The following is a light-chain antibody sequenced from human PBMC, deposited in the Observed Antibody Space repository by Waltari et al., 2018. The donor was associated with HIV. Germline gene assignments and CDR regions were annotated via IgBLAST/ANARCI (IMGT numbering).Light chain of an antibody. CDR2: RKN. CDR3: ALWDDSLNGVL. Sequence: QSELSQPPSASGTPGQRFAISCSGISSNIGLTTVTWYQPPPGTAPKLLIYRKNQRPSGVPDRFSGSKSGTSASLAITGLQSEDEADYYCALWDDSLNGVLFGGGTKLTVL. V-gene: IGLV1-44*01. J-gene: IGLJ2*01. CDR1: SSNIGLTT.